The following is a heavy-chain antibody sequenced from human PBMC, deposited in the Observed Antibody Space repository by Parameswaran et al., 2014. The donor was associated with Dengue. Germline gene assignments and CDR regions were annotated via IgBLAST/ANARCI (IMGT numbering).Heavy chain of an antibody. CDR1: GFTFSSYE. D-gene: IGHD2-2*01. J-gene: IGHJ6*02. CDR2: ISSSDSTT. V-gene: IGHV3-48*03. Sequence: GGSLRLSCAASGFTFSSYEMNWVRQAPGKGLEWISYISSSDSTTYYAKSAKGRFTISRDNAKNLLYLQMNSLRAEDTAVYYCARGLGYCSGTSCYFQDYYNMHVWGQGTTVTVSS. CDR3: ARGLGYCSGTSCYFQDYYNMHV.